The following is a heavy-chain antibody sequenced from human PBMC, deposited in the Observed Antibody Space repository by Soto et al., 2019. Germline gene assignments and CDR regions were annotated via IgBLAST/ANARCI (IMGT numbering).Heavy chain of an antibody. CDR3: AKDSGIAAAGDFGYFDL. J-gene: IGHJ2*01. CDR1: GGTFSSYA. CDR2: IIPIFGTA. D-gene: IGHD6-13*01. V-gene: IGHV1-69*01. Sequence: QVQLVQSGAEVKKPGSSVKVSCKASGGTFSSYAISWVRQAPGQGLEWMGGIIPIFGTANYEQKFQGRVTITADESTSTAYMELRSLRSEDTAVYYCAKDSGIAAAGDFGYFDLWGRCTLVTVAS.